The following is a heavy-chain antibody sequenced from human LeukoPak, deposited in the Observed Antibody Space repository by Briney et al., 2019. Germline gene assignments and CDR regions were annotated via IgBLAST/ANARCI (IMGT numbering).Heavy chain of an antibody. CDR2: IYNSGTT. CDR3: ARGEDFKSSRFDP. D-gene: IGHD1-26*01. V-gene: IGHV4-59*11. CDR1: RDSISGHY. J-gene: IGHJ5*02. Sequence: SETLSLTCTVSRDSISGHYWNWIRQPPGKGLEWIGYIYNSGTTKYNPSLESRVTISVDTSKNQFSLRLTSVTAADTAVYYCARGEDFKSSRFDPWGQGNMVTGS.